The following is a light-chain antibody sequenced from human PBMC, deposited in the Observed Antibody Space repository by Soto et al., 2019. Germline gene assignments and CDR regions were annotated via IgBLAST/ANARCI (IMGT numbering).Light chain of an antibody. V-gene: IGKV1-5*01. CDR3: QQYKSYPWT. Sequence: DIQLTQSPSTLSAYVGDTVTISCRASESLIGWLAWYQQRPGSAPKLLIYDASSLEGGVPSRFTGDGSGTEFSLTIASLQPDDFGTYYCQQYKSYPWTFGQGTKVDIK. CDR2: DAS. CDR1: ESLIGW. J-gene: IGKJ1*01.